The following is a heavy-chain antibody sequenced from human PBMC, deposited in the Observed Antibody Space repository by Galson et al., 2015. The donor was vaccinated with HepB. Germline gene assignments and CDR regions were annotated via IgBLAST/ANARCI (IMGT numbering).Heavy chain of an antibody. CDR2: IWYDGSNK. CDR1: GFTFSSYG. Sequence: SLRLSCAASGFTFSSYGMHWVRQAPGKGLEWVAVIWYDGSNKYYADSVKGRFTISRDNSKNTLYLQMNSLRAEDTAVYYCARGSATTMPSWFDYWGQGTLVTVSS. J-gene: IGHJ4*02. V-gene: IGHV3-33*01. CDR3: ARGSATTMPSWFDY. D-gene: IGHD2-2*01.